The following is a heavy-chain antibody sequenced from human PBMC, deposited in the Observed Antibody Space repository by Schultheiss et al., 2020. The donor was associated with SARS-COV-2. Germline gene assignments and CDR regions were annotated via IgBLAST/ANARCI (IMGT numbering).Heavy chain of an antibody. Sequence: SQTLSLTCAVFGGPFSGYYWSWIRQPPGKGLEWIGYIYYSGSTNYNPSLKSRVTISVDTSKNQFSLKLSSVTAADTAVYYCARSYGFWSGYSEPFFDYWGQGTLVTVSS. D-gene: IGHD3-3*01. V-gene: IGHV4-59*12. J-gene: IGHJ4*02. CDR2: IYYSGST. CDR1: GGPFSGYY. CDR3: ARSYGFWSGYSEPFFDY.